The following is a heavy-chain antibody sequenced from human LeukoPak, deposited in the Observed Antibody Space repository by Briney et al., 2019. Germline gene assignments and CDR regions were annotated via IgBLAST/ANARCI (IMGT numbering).Heavy chain of an antibody. V-gene: IGHV3-23*01. J-gene: IGHJ4*02. CDR1: GFTFSNYA. CDR2: ITGSGDSS. Sequence: GGSLRLSCAASGFTFSNYAMSWVRQAPGRGLEWVSAITGSGDSSYYADSVKGRFTISRDNSKSTLYLQMNSLRAEDTALYYCAAAHCGSSSCSRVDYWGQGTLVTVSS. D-gene: IGHD2-2*01. CDR3: AAAHCGSSSCSRVDY.